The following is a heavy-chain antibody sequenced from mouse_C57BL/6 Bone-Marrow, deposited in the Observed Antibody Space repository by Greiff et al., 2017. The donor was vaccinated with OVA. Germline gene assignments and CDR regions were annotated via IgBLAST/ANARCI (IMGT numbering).Heavy chain of an antibody. CDR2: INPYNGGT. CDR3: ARSVLLPFDY. D-gene: IGHD1-1*01. V-gene: IGHV1-19*01. Sequence: EVQLQESGPVLVKPGASVKMSCKASGYTFTDYYMNWVKQSHGKSLEWIGVINPYNGGTSYNQKFKGKATLTVDKSSSTAYMELNSLTSEDSAVYYCARSVLLPFDYWGQGTTLTVSS. J-gene: IGHJ2*01. CDR1: GYTFTDYY.